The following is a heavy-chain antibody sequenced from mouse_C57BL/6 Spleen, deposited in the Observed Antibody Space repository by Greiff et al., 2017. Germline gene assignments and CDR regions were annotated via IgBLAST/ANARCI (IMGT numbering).Heavy chain of an antibody. V-gene: IGHV1-69*01. Sequence: QVQLQQPGAELVMPGASVKLSCKASGYTFTSYWMHWVKQRPGQGLEWIGEIDPSDSYTNYNQKFKGKSTLTVDKSSSTAYMQLSSLTSEDSAVXYGARRDYYGSSYYFDYWGQGTTRTVSS. CDR1: GYTFTSYW. D-gene: IGHD1-1*01. J-gene: IGHJ2*01. CDR2: IDPSDSYT. CDR3: ARRDYYGSSYYFDY.